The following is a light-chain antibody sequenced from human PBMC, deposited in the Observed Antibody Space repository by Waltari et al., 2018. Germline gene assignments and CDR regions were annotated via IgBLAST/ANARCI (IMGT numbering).Light chain of an antibody. J-gene: IGLJ3*02. CDR3: GTWDSSLGIGV. CDR1: TPNIGHNS. Sequence: QSVLTQAPSVSAAPGQKVTISCSGSTPNIGHNSVSWYQQFTGTAPKLRIYEDNRRPSGIPDRFSGSKSGASATLGITGRQTGDEANYYCGTWDSSLGIGVLGGGTRVTVL. CDR2: EDN. V-gene: IGLV1-51*01.